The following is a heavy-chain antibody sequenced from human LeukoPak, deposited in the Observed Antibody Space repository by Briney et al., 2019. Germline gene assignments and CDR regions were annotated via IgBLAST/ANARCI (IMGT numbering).Heavy chain of an antibody. CDR3: AKDQGYNTAWYSRDGFDI. CDR1: GFSFSNYG. J-gene: IGHJ3*02. D-gene: IGHD6-19*01. V-gene: IGHV3-23*01. Sequence: PGGSLRLSCAACGFSFSNYGMSWVRQAPGKGLEWVSAISSSAASTFYADSGNGRFTISRDNSKNTLYLQMNSLRAEDTAIYYCAKDQGYNTAWYSRDGFDIWGQGTMVTVSS. CDR2: ISSSAAST.